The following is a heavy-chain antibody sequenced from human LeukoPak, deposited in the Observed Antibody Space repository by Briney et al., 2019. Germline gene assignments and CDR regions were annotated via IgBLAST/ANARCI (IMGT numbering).Heavy chain of an antibody. D-gene: IGHD2-15*01. V-gene: IGHV4-59*01. Sequence: SETLSLTCTVSGGSISSFYFSWIRQPPGKGLEWIGYIYYSGSTNYNPSPKSRVTISVDTSKNQFSLKLSSVTAADTAVYYCARDQGGRAGYFDYWGQGTLVTVSS. CDR3: ARDQGGRAGYFDY. J-gene: IGHJ4*02. CDR2: IYYSGST. CDR1: GGSISSFY.